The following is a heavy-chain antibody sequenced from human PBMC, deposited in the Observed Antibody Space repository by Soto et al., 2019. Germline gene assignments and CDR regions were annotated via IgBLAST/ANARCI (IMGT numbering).Heavy chain of an antibody. J-gene: IGHJ4*02. V-gene: IGHV1-8*01. CDR3: ARRAETNGWNGFGADKYYFDF. D-gene: IGHD1-1*01. CDR2: MNPNTGNS. CDR1: GYTFSSYD. Sequence: ASVKVSCKASGYTFSSYDIYWVRQATGQGLEWMGWMNPNTGNSGYAQKFQGRVTVTSDTSINTVHMELSSLRSEDTAVYYCARRAETNGWNGFGADKYYFDFWGQGTLVTVSS.